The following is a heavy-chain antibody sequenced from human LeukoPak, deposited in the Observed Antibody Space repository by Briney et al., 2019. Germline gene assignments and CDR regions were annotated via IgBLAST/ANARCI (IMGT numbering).Heavy chain of an antibody. J-gene: IGHJ4*02. CDR3: ARGLLRIDY. CDR2: IYTSWST. CDR1: GGSISSYY. Sequence: SETLSLTCTVSGGSISSYYWSWIRQPPGKGLEWVGYIYTSWSTNYNPSLKSRVTISVDTSKNQFSLKLSSVTAADTAVYYCARGLLRIDYWGQGTLVTVSS. V-gene: IGHV4-4*09. D-gene: IGHD1-26*01.